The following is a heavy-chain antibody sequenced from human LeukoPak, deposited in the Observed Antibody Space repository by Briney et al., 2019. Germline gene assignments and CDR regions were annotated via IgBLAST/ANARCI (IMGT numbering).Heavy chain of an antibody. J-gene: IGHJ4*02. D-gene: IGHD3-3*01. V-gene: IGHV1-18*01. Sequence: ASVKVSCKASGYTFTSYGISWVRQAPGQGLEWMGWISAYNGNTNYAQKLQGRVTMTTDTSTSTAYMELRSLRSDDTAVYYCARASTEYYDFWSGYYHPSSYFDYWGQGTLVTVSS. CDR1: GYTFTSYG. CDR3: ARASTEYYDFWSGYYHPSSYFDY. CDR2: ISAYNGNT.